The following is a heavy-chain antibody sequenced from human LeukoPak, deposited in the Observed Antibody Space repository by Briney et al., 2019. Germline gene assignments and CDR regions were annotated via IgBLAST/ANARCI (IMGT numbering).Heavy chain of an antibody. CDR2: IYYSGST. CDR1: GGSISSSSYY. CDR3: APGEAFDI. J-gene: IGHJ3*02. Sequence: SETLSLTCTVSGGSISSSSYYWGWIRQPPGKGLEWIGSIYYSGSTYYNPSLKSRVTISVDTSKNQFSLKLSSVTAADTAVYYCAPGEAFDIWGQGTMVTVSS. V-gene: IGHV4-39*01. D-gene: IGHD3-10*01.